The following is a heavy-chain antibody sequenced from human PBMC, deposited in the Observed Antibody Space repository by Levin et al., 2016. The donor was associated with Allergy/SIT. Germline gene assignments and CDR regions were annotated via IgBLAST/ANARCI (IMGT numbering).Heavy chain of an antibody. D-gene: IGHD6-13*01. J-gene: IGHJ4*02. Sequence: RQMPGKGLEWIGEINHSGSTNYNPSLKSRVTISVDTSKNQFSLKLSSVTAADTAVYYCARGRIAAANWGQGTLVTVSS. CDR3: ARGRIAAAN. CDR2: INHSGST. V-gene: IGHV4-34*01.